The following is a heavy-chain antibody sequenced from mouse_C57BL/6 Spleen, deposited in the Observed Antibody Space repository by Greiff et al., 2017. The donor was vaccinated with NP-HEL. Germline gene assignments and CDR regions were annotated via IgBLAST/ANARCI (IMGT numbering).Heavy chain of an antibody. J-gene: IGHJ4*01. V-gene: IGHV5-4*01. Sequence: VQLKESGGGLVKPGGSLKLSCAASGFTFSSYAMSWVRQTPEKRLEWVATISDGGSYTYYPDNVKGRFTISRDNAKNNLYLQMSHLKSEDTAMYYCARDFDGYYGVNYAMDYWGQGTSVTVSS. CDR2: ISDGGSYT. D-gene: IGHD2-3*01. CDR3: ARDFDGYYGVNYAMDY. CDR1: GFTFSSYA.